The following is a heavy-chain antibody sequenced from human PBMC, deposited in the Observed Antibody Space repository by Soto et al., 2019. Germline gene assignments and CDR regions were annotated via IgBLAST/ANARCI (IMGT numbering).Heavy chain of an antibody. CDR3: ATKWVFRYGMEG. J-gene: IGHJ6*04. Sequence: ASVKVSCKVSGYTLTELSMHWVRQAPGKGLEWMGGFDPEDGETIYAQKFQSRVTKTEDTSTDTAYMELSSLRSEDTAAYFCATKWVFRYGMEGWGKGTTVTVSS. V-gene: IGHV1-24*01. CDR1: GYTLTELS. D-gene: IGHD1-26*01. CDR2: FDPEDGET.